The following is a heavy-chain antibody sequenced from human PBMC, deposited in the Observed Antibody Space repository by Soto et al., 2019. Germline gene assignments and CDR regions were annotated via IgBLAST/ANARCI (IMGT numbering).Heavy chain of an antibody. CDR3: AREIVVVPAARRRSHYYMDV. V-gene: IGHV4-34*01. J-gene: IGHJ6*03. CDR1: GGSFSGYY. CDR2: INHSGST. Sequence: SETLSLTCAVYGGSFSGYYWSWIRQPPGKGLEWIGEINHSGSTNYNPSLKSRVTISVDTSKNQFSLKLSSVTAADTAVYYCAREIVVVPAARRRSHYYMDVWGKGTTVTVSS. D-gene: IGHD2-2*01.